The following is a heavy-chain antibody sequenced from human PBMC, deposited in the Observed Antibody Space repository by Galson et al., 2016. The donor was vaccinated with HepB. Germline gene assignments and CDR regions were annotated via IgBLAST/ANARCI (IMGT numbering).Heavy chain of an antibody. Sequence: SLRLSCAASGFTFDDFAMHWVRQAPGKGLEWVSGISWNGGIIGYADSVKGRFTISRDSANNSLYLQMNSLRAEDTALYYCARGWYSNSSPCFDYWGQGTLVTSPQ. J-gene: IGHJ4*02. V-gene: IGHV3-9*01. CDR3: ARGWYSNSSPCFDY. CDR1: GFTFDDFA. CDR2: ISWNGGII. D-gene: IGHD6-6*01.